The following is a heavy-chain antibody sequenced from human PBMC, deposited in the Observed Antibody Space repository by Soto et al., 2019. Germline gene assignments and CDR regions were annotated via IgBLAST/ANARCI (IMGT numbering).Heavy chain of an antibody. CDR3: ARTYCTNGVCFFDY. J-gene: IGHJ4*02. CDR2: IYYSGST. Sequence: QVQLQESGPGLVKPSETLSLTCTVSGGSISSYYWSWIRQPPGKGLEWIGYIYYSGSTNYNPSLKSRVTISVDTSKNQFSLKLSSVTAADTAVYYCARTYCTNGVCFFDYWGQGTLVTVSS. D-gene: IGHD2-8*01. V-gene: IGHV4-59*08. CDR1: GGSISSYY.